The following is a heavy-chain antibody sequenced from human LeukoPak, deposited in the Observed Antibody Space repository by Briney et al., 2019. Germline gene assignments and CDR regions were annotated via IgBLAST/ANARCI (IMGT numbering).Heavy chain of an antibody. CDR1: GYTFTSYD. Sequence: ASVKVSCKASGYTFTSYDINWVRQATGQGLEWMGWMNPNSGNTGYAQKFQVRVTMTRNTSISTAYMELTSLRPEDPPVNYCARFRGYSYWGQGTLVTVSS. V-gene: IGHV1-8*01. D-gene: IGHD5-18*01. CDR3: ARFRGYSY. J-gene: IGHJ4*02. CDR2: MNPNSGNT.